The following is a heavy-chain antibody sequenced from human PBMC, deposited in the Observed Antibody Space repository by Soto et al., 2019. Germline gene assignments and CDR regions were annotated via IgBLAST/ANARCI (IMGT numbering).Heavy chain of an antibody. V-gene: IGHV4-39*01. Sequence: SETLSLTCTVSGGSINSNNCFWVWILQPPGKGLELIGSVFYTGITYSNPSLKSRITVSVDTSKNQFSLHLYSVTAADTAVYFCARNLAVAGTDFWGQGALVTVSS. CDR1: GGSINSNNCF. CDR2: VFYTGIT. D-gene: IGHD6-19*01. J-gene: IGHJ4*02. CDR3: ARNLAVAGTDF.